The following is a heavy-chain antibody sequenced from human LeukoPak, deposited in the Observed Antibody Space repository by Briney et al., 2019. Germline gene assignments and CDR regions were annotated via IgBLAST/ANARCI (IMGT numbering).Heavy chain of an antibody. D-gene: IGHD6-19*01. J-gene: IGHJ4*02. CDR3: ARGPYSSGWYLDFFDY. CDR1: GFTVSSNY. Sequence: GGSLRLSCAASGFTVSSNYMSWVRQAPGKGLEWVSVIYSGGSTYYADSVNGRFTISRDNSKNTLYLQMNSLRAEDTAVYYCARGPYSSGWYLDFFDYWGQGTLVTVSP. CDR2: IYSGGST. V-gene: IGHV3-66*01.